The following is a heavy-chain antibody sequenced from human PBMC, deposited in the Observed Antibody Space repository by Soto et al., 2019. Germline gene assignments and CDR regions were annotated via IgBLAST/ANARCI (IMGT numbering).Heavy chain of an antibody. CDR2: IYYSGST. CDR3: ARDATYCSGGSCYLAGFDP. J-gene: IGHJ5*02. Sequence: SETLSLTCTVSGGSISSGGYYWSWIRQHPGKGLEWIGYIYYSGSTYYNPSLKSRVTISVDTSKNQFSPKLSSVTAADTAVYYCARDATYCSGGSCYLAGFDPWGQGTLVTVSS. V-gene: IGHV4-31*03. CDR1: GGSISSGGYY. D-gene: IGHD2-15*01.